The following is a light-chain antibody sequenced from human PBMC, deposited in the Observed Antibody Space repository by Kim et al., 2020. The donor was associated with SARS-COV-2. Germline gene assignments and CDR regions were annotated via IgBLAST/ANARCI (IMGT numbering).Light chain of an antibody. J-gene: IGKJ1*01. CDR2: KAS. CDR3: QQYTNHWT. V-gene: IGKV1-5*03. Sequence: SAFVGEIVTLTCRASESIKTLLAWYQQRPGKVPKLLIYKASTRESGVPSRFSGWGSGTEFTLTITGLQPEDAATYYCQQYTNHWTFGPGTKVDIK. CDR1: ESIKTL.